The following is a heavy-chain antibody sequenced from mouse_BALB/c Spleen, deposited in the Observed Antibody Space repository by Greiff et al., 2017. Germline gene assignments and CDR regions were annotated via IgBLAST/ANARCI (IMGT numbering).Heavy chain of an antibody. CDR2: IDPENGDT. D-gene: IGHD2-13*01. CDR3: NALRLDY. J-gene: IGHJ2*01. V-gene: IGHV14-4*02. CDR1: GFNIKYYY. Sequence: EVKLVESGAELVRSGASVKLSCTASGFNIKYYYMHWVKQRPEQGLEWIGWIDPENGDTDYAPKFQGKATMTADTSSNTAYLQLSSLTSEDTAVYYCNALRLDYWGQGTTLTVSS.